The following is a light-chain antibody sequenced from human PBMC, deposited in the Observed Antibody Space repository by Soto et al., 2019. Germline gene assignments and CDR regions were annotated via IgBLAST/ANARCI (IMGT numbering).Light chain of an antibody. Sequence: EIVLTQSPATLSLSPGERATLSFRASQSVSSYLAWYQQKPGQAPRLLIYDASNRATGIPARFSGSGSGTDFTLTISSLEPEDFPVYYCQQRSNWWTFGQGTKVDIK. CDR2: DAS. CDR3: QQRSNWWT. CDR1: QSVSSY. V-gene: IGKV3-11*01. J-gene: IGKJ1*01.